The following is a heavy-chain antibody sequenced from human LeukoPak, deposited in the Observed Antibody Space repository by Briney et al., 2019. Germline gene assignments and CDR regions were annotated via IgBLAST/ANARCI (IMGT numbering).Heavy chain of an antibody. V-gene: IGHV5-51*01. D-gene: IGHD5-12*01. Sequence: GESLKISCEGSGYSFTNYWIGRVRQMPGKGLEWMGIIYPGDSDTRYSPSFQGQVTISADNSISTAYLQWSSLKASDTAMYYCARRASAFDYWGQGTLVTVSS. CDR1: GYSFTNYW. CDR2: IYPGDSDT. CDR3: ARRASAFDY. J-gene: IGHJ4*02.